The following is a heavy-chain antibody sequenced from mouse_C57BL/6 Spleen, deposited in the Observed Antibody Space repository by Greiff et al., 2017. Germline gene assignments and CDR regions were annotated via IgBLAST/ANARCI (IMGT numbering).Heavy chain of an antibody. J-gene: IGHJ4*01. CDR1: GYTFTSYT. Sequence: VQLQQSGAELARPGASVKMSCKASGYTFTSYTMHWVKQRPGQGLEWIGYINPSSGYTKYNQQFKEKATLTAHKSSSTTYMQLSNLTYEASAFYYCASESTYSYAIDYWGQGTSVTVSS. V-gene: IGHV1-4*01. CDR2: INPSSGYT. D-gene: IGHD5-5*01. CDR3: ASESTYSYAIDY.